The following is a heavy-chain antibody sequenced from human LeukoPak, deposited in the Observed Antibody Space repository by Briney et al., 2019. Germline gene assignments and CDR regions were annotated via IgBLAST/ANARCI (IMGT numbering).Heavy chain of an antibody. CDR3: ARGTYGPLGY. CDR2: IYTSGST. J-gene: IGHJ4*02. CDR1: GGSISSYY. Sequence: SETLSLTCTVSGGSISSYYWGWIRQPAGEGLEWIGRIYTSGSTNYNPSLKRRVTISVDTSKNQFSLKLSSVAAADAAVYYCARGTYGPLGYWGQGTLLTAPS. V-gene: IGHV4-4*07. D-gene: IGHD2-8*01.